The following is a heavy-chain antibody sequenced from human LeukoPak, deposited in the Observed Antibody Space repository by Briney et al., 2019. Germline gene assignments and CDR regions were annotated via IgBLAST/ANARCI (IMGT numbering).Heavy chain of an antibody. D-gene: IGHD3-9*01. CDR1: GFTFTNYG. J-gene: IGHJ4*02. CDR2: IWYDGSNK. V-gene: IGHV3-33*01. CDR3: ARGLSYDILTGYYSVTRNFDY. Sequence: GGSLRLSCAASGFTFTNYGMHWVRQAPGKGLEWVAVIWYDGSNKYYADSVKGRFTISRDNSKNTLYLQMNSLRAEDTAVYHCARGLSYDILTGYYSVTRNFDYWGQGTLVTVSS.